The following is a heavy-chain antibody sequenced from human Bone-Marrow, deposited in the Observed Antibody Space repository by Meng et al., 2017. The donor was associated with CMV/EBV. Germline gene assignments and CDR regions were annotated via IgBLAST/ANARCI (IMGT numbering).Heavy chain of an antibody. CDR2: IIPILGIA. D-gene: IGHD3-9*01. CDR3: ARDWTLPYYDILTGYYYYYYYGMDV. CDR1: GGTFCSYA. Sequence: SVKVSCKASGGTFCSYAISWVRQAPGQGLEWMGGIIPILGIANYAQKFQCRVTITADKSTSTAYMELSSMRSEDTAVYYCARDWTLPYYDILTGYYYYYYYGMDVWGQGTTVTVSS. V-gene: IGHV1-69*10. J-gene: IGHJ6*02.